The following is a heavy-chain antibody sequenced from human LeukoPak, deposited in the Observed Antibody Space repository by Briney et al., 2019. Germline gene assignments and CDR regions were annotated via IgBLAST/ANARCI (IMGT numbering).Heavy chain of an antibody. CDR3: AREVSLRPDYFYYYMDV. V-gene: IGHV4-31*03. Sequence: SETLSLTCTVSGGSISSGGYYWSWIRQHPGKGLEWIGYIYYSGSTYYNPSLKSRVTISVDTSKNQFSLKLSSVTAADTAVYYCAREVSLRPDYFYYYMDVWGKGTTVTVSS. CDR1: GGSISSGGYY. J-gene: IGHJ6*03. CDR2: IYYSGST.